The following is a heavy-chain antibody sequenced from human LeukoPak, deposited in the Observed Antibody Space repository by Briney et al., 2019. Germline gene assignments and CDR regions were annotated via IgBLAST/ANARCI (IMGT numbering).Heavy chain of an antibody. CDR1: GYTFTSYY. D-gene: IGHD2-2*01. Sequence: ASVKVSCKASGYTFTSYYMHWVRQAPGQGLEWMGIINPSGGSTSCAQKFQGRVTMTRDMSTSTVYMELSSLRSEDTAVYYCARDLQHWFDPWGQGTLVTVSS. CDR3: ARDLQHWFDP. CDR2: INPSGGST. V-gene: IGHV1-46*01. J-gene: IGHJ5*02.